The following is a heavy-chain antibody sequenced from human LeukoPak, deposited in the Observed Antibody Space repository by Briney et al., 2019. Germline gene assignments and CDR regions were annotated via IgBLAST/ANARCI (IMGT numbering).Heavy chain of an antibody. V-gene: IGHV3-7*01. J-gene: IGHJ4*02. CDR3: AVDYGDY. CDR1: GFTFSSYW. Sequence: GGSLRLSCAASGFTFSSYWMSWVRQAPGKGLEWVANIKQDGSKKYYVDSVKGRFTISRDNAKNSLYLQMHSLRGEDTAMYYSAVDYGDYWGQGTLVTVSS. CDR2: IKQDGSKK.